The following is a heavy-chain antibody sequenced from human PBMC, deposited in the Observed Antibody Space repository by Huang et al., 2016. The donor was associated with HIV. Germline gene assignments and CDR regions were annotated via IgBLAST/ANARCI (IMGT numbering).Heavy chain of an antibody. J-gene: IGHJ4*02. Sequence: QLQLQESGPGLVKPSETLSLTCTVSGGSIRSDNYYWGWSRQPPGKGLEWIGSIDYSASTYYNPSLKRRVTITVDTSKNHFSLRMRSVTAADTAVYYCARLPGSITMIRGVITDPYWGQGTLVTVSS. CDR2: IDYSAST. V-gene: IGHV4-39*02. CDR3: ARLPGSITMIRGVITDPY. CDR1: GGSIRSDNYY. D-gene: IGHD3-10*01.